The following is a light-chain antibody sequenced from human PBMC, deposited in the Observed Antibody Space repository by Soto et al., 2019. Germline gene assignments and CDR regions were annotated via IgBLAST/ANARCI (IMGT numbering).Light chain of an antibody. CDR1: QSVSNSY. V-gene: IGKV3-20*01. J-gene: IGKJ3*01. CDR2: DAS. CDR3: QKYGSSAFT. Sequence: EFVLTQSPGTLSLSPGEIATLSCRASQSVSNSYLAWYQQNPGQVPRLLIYDASTRSTGIPDRFSGSGSGTDFTLTISRLEPEDFAVYYCQKYGSSAFTFGPGTKVDIK.